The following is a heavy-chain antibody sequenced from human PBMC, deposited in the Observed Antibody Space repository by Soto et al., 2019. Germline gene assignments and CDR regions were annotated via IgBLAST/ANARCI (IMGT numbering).Heavy chain of an antibody. V-gene: IGHV3-30-3*01. D-gene: IGHD6-19*01. CDR1: GFTFSSYA. CDR3: ARDWGSGRVRGYYYYGMDV. J-gene: IGHJ6*02. Sequence: GGSLRLSCAASGFTFSSYAMHWVRQAPGKGLEWVAVISYDGSNKYYADSVKGRFTISRDNSKNTLYLQMNSLRAEDTAVYYCARDWGSGRVRGYYYYGMDVWGQGTTVTVSS. CDR2: ISYDGSNK.